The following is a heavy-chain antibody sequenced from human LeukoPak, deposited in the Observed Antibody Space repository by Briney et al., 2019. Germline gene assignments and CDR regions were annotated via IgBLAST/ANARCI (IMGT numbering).Heavy chain of an antibody. CDR3: ARDGAFHKWDGDAFDI. CDR1: GFTFSSYS. D-gene: IGHD1-26*01. Sequence: PGGSLRLSCADSGFTFSSYSMNWVRQAPGKGLEWVSSISGSSYYIYYADSVKGRFTISRDTAKNSLFLQMNSLRAEDTAIYYCARDGAFHKWDGDAFDIWGQGTMVTVSS. CDR2: ISGSSYYI. V-gene: IGHV3-21*01. J-gene: IGHJ3*02.